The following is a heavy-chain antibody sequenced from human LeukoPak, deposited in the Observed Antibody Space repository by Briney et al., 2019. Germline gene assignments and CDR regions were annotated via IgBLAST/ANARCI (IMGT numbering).Heavy chain of an antibody. CDR2: IYSGGST. D-gene: IGHD4-17*01. J-gene: IGHJ4*02. CDR1: GFTVSSNY. CDR3: ARRGDYLNWYDY. Sequence: GGSLRLSCAASGFTVSSNYMSWVRQAPGKGMEWVSVIYSGGSTYYADSVKGRFTISRDNSKNTLYLQMNSLRAEDTAVYYCARRGDYLNWYDYWGQGTLVTVSS. V-gene: IGHV3-66*04.